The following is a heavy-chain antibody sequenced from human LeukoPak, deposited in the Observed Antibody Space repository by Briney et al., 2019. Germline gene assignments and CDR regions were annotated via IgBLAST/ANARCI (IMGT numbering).Heavy chain of an antibody. V-gene: IGHV3-30*04. CDR2: ISYDGKDK. D-gene: IGHD6-13*01. CDR3: AKDGIAAAGHPEDAFDI. J-gene: IGHJ3*02. Sequence: AGGSLRLSCAASGLTFSSYAMHWVRQAPGKGLEWIAFISYDGKDKYYADSVKGRFTISRDNSKNTLYLQMNSLRAEDTAVYYCAKDGIAAAGHPEDAFDIWGQGTMVTVSS. CDR1: GLTFSSYA.